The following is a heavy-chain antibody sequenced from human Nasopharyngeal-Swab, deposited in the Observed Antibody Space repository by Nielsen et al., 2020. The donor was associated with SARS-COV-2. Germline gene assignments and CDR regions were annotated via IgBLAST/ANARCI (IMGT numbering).Heavy chain of an antibody. CDR1: GFTFGDYT. Sequence: GVSLKISCSSSGFTFGDYTMSWVRQAPGKGLEWVGFIRSKAHGGTTEYAASLKGRFTISRDDSRSIAYLQLNSLKIEDTAVYYCTRDHWRSYFYYYGMDVWGQGTTVTVSS. V-gene: IGHV3-49*04. CDR3: TRDHWRSYFYYYGMDV. CDR2: IRSKAHGGTT. J-gene: IGHJ6*02.